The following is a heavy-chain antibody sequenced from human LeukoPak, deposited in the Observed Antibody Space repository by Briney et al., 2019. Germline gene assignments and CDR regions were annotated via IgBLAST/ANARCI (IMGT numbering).Heavy chain of an antibody. V-gene: IGHV4-31*03. CDR3: ARQSIAARDFDY. Sequence: SQTLSLTCTVSGGSISSGGYYWSWIRQHPGKGLEWIGYIYYSGSTYYNPSLKSRVTISVDTPKNQFSLKLSSVTAADTAVYYCARQSIAARDFDYWGQGTLVTVSS. CDR2: IYYSGST. J-gene: IGHJ4*02. CDR1: GGSISSGGYY. D-gene: IGHD6-6*01.